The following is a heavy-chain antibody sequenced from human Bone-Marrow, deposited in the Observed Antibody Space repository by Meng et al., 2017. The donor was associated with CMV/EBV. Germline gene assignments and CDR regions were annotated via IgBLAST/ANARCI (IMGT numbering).Heavy chain of an antibody. V-gene: IGHV4-34*01. CDR1: GGSFSGHY. Sequence: SETLSLTCAVYGGSFSGHYWNWIRQPPEKGLEWIGEIYHSGSTNYNPSLKSRVTISVDKSKNQFSLKMSSVAAADTAVYYCARSIAARPGGTPDAFDIWGQGTMVTVSS. CDR3: ARSIAARPGGTPDAFDI. CDR2: IYHSGST. J-gene: IGHJ3*02. D-gene: IGHD6-6*01.